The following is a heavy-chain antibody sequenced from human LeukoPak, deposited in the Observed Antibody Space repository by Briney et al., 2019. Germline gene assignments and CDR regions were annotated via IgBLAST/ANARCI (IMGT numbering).Heavy chain of an antibody. CDR3: TTVYDSSGYRFDP. D-gene: IGHD3-22*01. V-gene: IGHV3-15*01. Sequence: GGSLRLSCAASGFTFSNAWMSWVRQAPGKGLNWVARIKSETDGGTTDYAAPVKGRFTISRDDSKNTLYLQMNSLKTEDTAVYFCTTVYDSSGYRFDPWGQGTLVTVP. CDR1: GFTFSNAW. CDR2: IKSETDGGTT. J-gene: IGHJ5*02.